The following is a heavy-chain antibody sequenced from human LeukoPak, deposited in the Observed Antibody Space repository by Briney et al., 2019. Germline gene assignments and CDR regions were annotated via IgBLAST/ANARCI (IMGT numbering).Heavy chain of an antibody. Sequence: AGGSLRLSCVVSGFTFSSYHMNWVRRAPGKGLEWVSSISTSSSSSYIYYADSVKGRFTISRDNAKNSLYLQMNSLRAEDTAVYYCAELGITMIGGVWGKGTTVTISS. CDR3: AELGITMIGGV. D-gene: IGHD3-10*02. CDR1: GFTFSSYH. J-gene: IGHJ6*04. V-gene: IGHV3-21*01. CDR2: ISTSSSSSYI.